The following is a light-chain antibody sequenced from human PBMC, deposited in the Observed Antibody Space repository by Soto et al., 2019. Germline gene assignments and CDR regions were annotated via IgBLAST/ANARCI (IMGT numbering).Light chain of an antibody. CDR2: AAS. V-gene: IGKV1-39*01. CDR3: QQSFSTPRT. Sequence: DIQMTQSPSSLSASVGDRVTITCRASQSISSYLNWYQQKPGKAPNLLIFAASSLHSGLPSRFSGSGSGTEFTLTITSLQPEDFAAYYCQQSFSTPRTFGQGTKVEIK. J-gene: IGKJ1*01. CDR1: QSISSY.